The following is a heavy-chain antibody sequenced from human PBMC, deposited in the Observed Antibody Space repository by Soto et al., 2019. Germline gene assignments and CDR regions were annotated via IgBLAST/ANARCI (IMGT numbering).Heavy chain of an antibody. CDR1: GGSFSSYY. CDR3: ARLPDR. J-gene: IGHJ5*02. Sequence: RPETLSLTSAVYGGSFSSYYWSWIRQPPGRGLEWIGDINHSGSTYYNPSLKSRVTISVDRSKNQFSLKLSSVTASDTAVYYCARLPDRWGQGTLVTVSS. V-gene: IGHV4-34*01. CDR2: INHSGST. D-gene: IGHD2-2*01.